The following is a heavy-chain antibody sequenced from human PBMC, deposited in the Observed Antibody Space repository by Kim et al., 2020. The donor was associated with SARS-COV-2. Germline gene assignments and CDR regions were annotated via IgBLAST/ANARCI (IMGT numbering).Heavy chain of an antibody. D-gene: IGHD1-7*01. J-gene: IGHJ5*02. CDR2: IKTNTGNP. Sequence: ASVKVSCKASGYTFTSYAMNWVRQAPGQGLEWMGWIKTNTGNPTYAQGFIGRFVFSLDTSVSTAYLQISSLKAEDTAVYYCARKLELGEFDPWGQGTLVTVSS. CDR3: ARKLELGEFDP. CDR1: GYTFTSYA. V-gene: IGHV7-4-1*02.